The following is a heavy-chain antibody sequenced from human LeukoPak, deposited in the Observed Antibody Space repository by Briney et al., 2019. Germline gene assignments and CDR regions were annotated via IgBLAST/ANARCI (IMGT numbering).Heavy chain of an antibody. CDR3: AREKGTCDY. D-gene: IGHD1-7*01. CDR2: IYYSGST. Sequence: SETLSLTCTVSGGSISSYYWSWIRQPPGKGLEWIGYIYYSGSTNYNPSLKSRVTISVDTSKNQFSLKLSSVTAADTAVYYCAREKGTCDYWGQGTLVTVSS. CDR1: GGSISSYY. V-gene: IGHV4-59*12. J-gene: IGHJ4*02.